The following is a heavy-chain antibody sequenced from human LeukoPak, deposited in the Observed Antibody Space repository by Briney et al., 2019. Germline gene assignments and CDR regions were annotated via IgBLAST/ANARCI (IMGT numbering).Heavy chain of an antibody. CDR1: GDSVSSNSAT. CDR3: ARDIEVTGTDY. J-gene: IGHJ4*02. V-gene: IGHV6-1*01. CDR2: TYYRSKWYH. Sequence: SWTLSLTCAISGDSVSSNSATWNWTRQSPSRGLEWLGRTYYRSKWYHDYAVSVKSRITINPDTSMNQFSLQLNSVSPEDTAVYYCARDIEVTGTDYWGQGALVAVSS. D-gene: IGHD6-19*01.